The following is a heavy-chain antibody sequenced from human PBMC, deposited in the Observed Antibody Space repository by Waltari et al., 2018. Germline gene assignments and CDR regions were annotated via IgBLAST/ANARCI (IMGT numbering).Heavy chain of an antibody. CDR3: ARDRGRGLYLDT. CDR1: GDSMSSSDC. Sequence: QLQLQESGPGLVKPSGTLSLICAVSGDSMSSSDCWSWVRQPPGKGLEWIGQVRGDGKTNYNPSFASRLTISLDTSNYRFALKVTSATAADTGLYYCARDRGRGLYLDTWGQGTLVTVSP. V-gene: IGHV4-4*02. D-gene: IGHD2-15*01. CDR2: VRGDGKT. J-gene: IGHJ4*02.